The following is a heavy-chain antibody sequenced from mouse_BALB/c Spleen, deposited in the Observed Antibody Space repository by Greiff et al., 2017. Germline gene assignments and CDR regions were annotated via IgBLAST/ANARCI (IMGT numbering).Heavy chain of an antibody. Sequence: VQLKESGPGLVAPSQSLSITCTVSGFSLTGYGVNWVRQPPGKGLEWLGMIWGDGSTDYNSALKSRLSISKDNSKSQVFLKMNSLQTDDTARYYCARSGSSYEGAMDYWGQGTSVTVSS. J-gene: IGHJ4*01. CDR1: GFSLTGYG. CDR3: ARSGSSYEGAMDY. V-gene: IGHV2-6-7*01. D-gene: IGHD1-1*01. CDR2: IWGDGST.